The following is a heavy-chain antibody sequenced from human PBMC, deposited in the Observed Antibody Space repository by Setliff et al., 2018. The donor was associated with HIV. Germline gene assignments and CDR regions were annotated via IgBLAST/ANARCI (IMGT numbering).Heavy chain of an antibody. Sequence: SETLSLTCTVSGGSISSYYWSWIRQPPGKGLEWIGYIYTSGSTNYNPSLKSRVTISVDTSKNQFSLKLRSVAAADTAVYYCEVAGQWGQGTLVTVSS. J-gene: IGHJ4*02. CDR1: GGSISSYY. V-gene: IGHV4-4*09. D-gene: IGHD6-19*01. CDR3: EVAGQ. CDR2: IYTSGST.